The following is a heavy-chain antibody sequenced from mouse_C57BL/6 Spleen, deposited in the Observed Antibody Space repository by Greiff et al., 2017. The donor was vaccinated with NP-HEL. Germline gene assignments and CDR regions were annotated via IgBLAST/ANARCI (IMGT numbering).Heavy chain of an antibody. CDR2: IYPGGGYT. V-gene: IGHV1-63*01. CDR1: GYTFTNYW. D-gene: IGHD1-1*01. CDR3: ARSPSSYYYGSSLYAMDY. J-gene: IGHJ4*01. Sequence: QVQLQQSGAELVRPGTSVKMSCKASGYTFTNYWIGWAKPRPGHGLEWIGDIYPGGGYTNYNEKFKGKATLTADKSSSTAYMQFSSLTSEDSAIYYCARSPSSYYYGSSLYAMDYWGQGTSVTVSS.